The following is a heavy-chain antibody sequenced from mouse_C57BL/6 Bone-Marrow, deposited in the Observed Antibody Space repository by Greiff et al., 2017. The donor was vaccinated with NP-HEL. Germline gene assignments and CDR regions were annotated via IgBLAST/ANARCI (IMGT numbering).Heavy chain of an antibody. CDR2: IWSGGIT. CDR3: AGKENPLGTMDY. Sequence: QVQLKESGPGLVQPSQSLSITCTVSGFSLSSYGVHWVRQSPGKGLEWLGVIWSGGITDYNAAFISRLNISRDNSKSQVFFKMSSLHVDDTAIYYCAGKENPLGTMDYWGQGTSVTVSS. J-gene: IGHJ4*01. V-gene: IGHV2-2*01. CDR1: GFSLSSYG.